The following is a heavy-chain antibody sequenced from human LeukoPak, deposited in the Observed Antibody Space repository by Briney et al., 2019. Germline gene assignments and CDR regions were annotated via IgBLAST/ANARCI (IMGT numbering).Heavy chain of an antibody. J-gene: IGHJ4*02. V-gene: IGHV3-53*01. Sequence: PGGSLRLSCAASGFTVSSNYMSWVRQAPGKGLEWVSVIYSGGSTYYADSVKGRFTISRDNSKNTLYLQMNSLRAEDTAVYYCARVVFARSDLDYWGQGTLVTVSS. CDR1: GFTVSSNY. CDR3: ARVVFARSDLDY. D-gene: IGHD3-10*01. CDR2: IYSGGST.